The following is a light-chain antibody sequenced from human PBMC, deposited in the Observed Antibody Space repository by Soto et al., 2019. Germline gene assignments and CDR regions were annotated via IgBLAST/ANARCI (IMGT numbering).Light chain of an antibody. J-gene: IGLJ3*02. CDR1: SSDVGGYNY. CDR3: SSYTSSSTSRV. Sequence: QSALTQPASVSGSPGQSITISCTGTSSDVGGYNYVSWYQQHPGKAPKLMIYDVSNRPSGVSNRFSGSKSANTASLTISGLQAEDEADYYCSSYTSSSTSRVFGGGTKVTVL. V-gene: IGLV2-14*01. CDR2: DVS.